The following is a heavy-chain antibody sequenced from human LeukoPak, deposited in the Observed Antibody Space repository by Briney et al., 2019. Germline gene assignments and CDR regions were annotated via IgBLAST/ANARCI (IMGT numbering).Heavy chain of an antibody. V-gene: IGHV4-31*03. CDR1: GGSISSGGYY. J-gene: IGHJ5*02. CDR2: IYYSGST. D-gene: IGHD3-22*01. Sequence: SETLSLTCTVSGGSISSGGYYWSWIRQHPGKVLEWIGYIYYSGSTYYNPSLKSRVTISVDTSKNQFSLKLSSVTAADTAVYYCARDRNYYDSSGYYSESGWFDPWGQGTLVTVSS. CDR3: ARDRNYYDSSGYYSESGWFDP.